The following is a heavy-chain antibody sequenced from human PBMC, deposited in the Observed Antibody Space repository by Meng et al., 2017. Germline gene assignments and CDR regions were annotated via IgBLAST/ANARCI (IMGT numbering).Heavy chain of an antibody. CDR1: GGSFSGYY. CDR2: INHSGST. CDR3: ARRGIAARPFYY. Sequence: VHLREWGAGLLEPSTTLSPTCVVYGGSFSGYYWSWIRQPPGKGLEWIGEINHSGSTNYNPSLKSRVTISVDTSKNQFSLKLSSVTAADTAVYYCARRGIAARPFYYWGQGTLVTVSS. V-gene: IGHV4-34*01. D-gene: IGHD6-6*01. J-gene: IGHJ4*02.